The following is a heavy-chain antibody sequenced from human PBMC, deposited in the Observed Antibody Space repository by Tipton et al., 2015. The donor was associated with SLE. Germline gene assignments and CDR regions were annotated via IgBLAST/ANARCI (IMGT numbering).Heavy chain of an antibody. CDR2: IYDSGST. CDR3: ARGDYYDSSGDYLNYYGLDV. V-gene: IGHV4-39*07. D-gene: IGHD3-22*01. J-gene: IGHJ6*02. CDR1: GGSISRLSDY. Sequence: GLVKPSETLSLTCTVSGGSISRLSDYWGWIRQPPGKGLEWIASIYDSGSTYYNPSLKSRATISVDTSKNQFSLKLSPVTAADTAVYYCARGDYYDSSGDYLNYYGLDVWGQGTTVTVSS.